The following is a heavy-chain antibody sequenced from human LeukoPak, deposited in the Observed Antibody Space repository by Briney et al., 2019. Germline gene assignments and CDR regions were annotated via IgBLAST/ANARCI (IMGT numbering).Heavy chain of an antibody. J-gene: IGHJ4*02. CDR1: GGSISSGGYY. Sequence: SETLSLTCTVSGGSISSGGYYWSWIRQPPGKGLEWIGYIYHSGSTYYNPSLKSRVTISVDRSKNQFSLKLSSVTAADTAVYYCARDLNYGSGSYVDYWGQGTLVTVSS. D-gene: IGHD3-10*01. CDR3: ARDLNYGSGSYVDY. CDR2: IYHSGST. V-gene: IGHV4-30-2*01.